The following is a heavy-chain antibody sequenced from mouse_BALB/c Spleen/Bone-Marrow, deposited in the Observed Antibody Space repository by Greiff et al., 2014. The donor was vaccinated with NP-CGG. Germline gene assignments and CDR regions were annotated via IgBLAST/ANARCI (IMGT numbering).Heavy chain of an antibody. CDR3: ARGYAMDN. J-gene: IGHJ4*01. V-gene: IGHV1-9*01. Sequence: VQLVESGAELLKPGASVKLSCQATGYTFSSSWIEWVTQWPGHGLEWIGVILPGSGSTNYNEKFKGKATYTADTSSNTAYMQLSSLTSEDTAGYYGARGYAMDNWGKGTAVTASS. CDR2: ILPGSGST. CDR1: GYTFSSSW.